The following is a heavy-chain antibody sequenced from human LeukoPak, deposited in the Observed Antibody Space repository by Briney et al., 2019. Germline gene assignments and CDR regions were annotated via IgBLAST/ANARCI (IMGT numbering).Heavy chain of an antibody. CDR2: SNLLGST. V-gene: IGHV4-34*01. CDR1: GESFSGYF. D-gene: IGHD5-18*01. J-gene: IGHJ6*02. CDR3: ARGRLQLWSFPLPYNHYAIDV. Sequence: PSETLSLTCAVSGESFSGYFWTWIRQPPGKGLGWIGESNLLGSTDYNPSLKSRVTISVDTSKKQFSLNVRSVTDADTAVYFCARGRLQLWSFPLPYNHYAIDVWGQGTTVTVSS.